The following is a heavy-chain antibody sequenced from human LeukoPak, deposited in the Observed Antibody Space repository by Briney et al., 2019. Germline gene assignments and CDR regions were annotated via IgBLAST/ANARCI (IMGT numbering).Heavy chain of an antibody. J-gene: IGHJ4*02. CDR1: GFRFRRYF. V-gene: IGHV3-23*01. CDR2: ISVSGNKK. Sequence: PGGSLRLSCAASGFRFRRYFMSWVRQAPGQGPEWVAGISVSGNKKYYGDSARGRFTISADTSNDMLFLQMNSLRVEDTATYYCARGLVYEGGLPTTPDWGLGTLVTVSS. D-gene: IGHD2-15*01. CDR3: ARGLVYEGGLPTTPD.